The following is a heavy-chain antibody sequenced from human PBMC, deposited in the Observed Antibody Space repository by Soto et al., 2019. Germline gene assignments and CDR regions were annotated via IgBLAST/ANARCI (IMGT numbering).Heavy chain of an antibody. CDR2: IYYSGST. CDR3: ARSVDP. CDR1: GGYISSGGYY. Sequence: QVQLQESGPGLVKPSQTLSLTCTVSGGYISSGGYYWSSIRQHPGKGLEWIGYIYYSGSTYYNPSLKSRATISVDTSKNQFALELTSVTAADTAVYYWARSVDPWGQGTLVTVSS. V-gene: IGHV4-31*03. J-gene: IGHJ5*02.